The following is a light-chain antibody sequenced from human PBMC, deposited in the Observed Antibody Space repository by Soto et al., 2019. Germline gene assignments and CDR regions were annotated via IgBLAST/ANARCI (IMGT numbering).Light chain of an antibody. V-gene: IGKV3-20*01. CDR3: QQYGTSPRGT. CDR1: QSVSSTF. Sequence: DIVLTQSPGTLSLSPGERATLSCRDSQSVSSTFFAWYQQKPGQAPRLLMFGASNRATGNPDRFSGSGSGTDSTLTISRLEPEDFAMYYCQQYGTSPRGTFVQGTKVEVK. J-gene: IGKJ1*01. CDR2: GAS.